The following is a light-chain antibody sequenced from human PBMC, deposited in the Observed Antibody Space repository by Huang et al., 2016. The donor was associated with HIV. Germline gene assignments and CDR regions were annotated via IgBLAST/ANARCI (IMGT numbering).Light chain of an antibody. Sequence: DVVMSLSPLSLPVTLGQPASISGRSSQSLVPSDGNTYFKWLHQRPGQAPKRQISKVSNRDSVVPDRFSGSGSGSDVRLRISRVETEDVGVYYCMQGTHWPPTFGQGTKVEIK. V-gene: IGKV2-30*02. CDR1: QSLVPSDGNTY. J-gene: IGKJ1*01. CDR3: MQGTHWPPT. CDR2: KVS.